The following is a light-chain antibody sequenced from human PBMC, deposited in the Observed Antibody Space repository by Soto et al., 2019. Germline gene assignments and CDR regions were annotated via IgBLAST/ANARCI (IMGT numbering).Light chain of an antibody. CDR2: GAS. V-gene: IGKV3-15*01. J-gene: IGKJ1*01. Sequence: EIVMTQSPATLSVSPGERATLSCRASQSVSNNLAWYQKKPGQAPRLLIYGASTSATGIPARFSGSGSGTEFTRTISSLQSEDFAFYYCQQYNNWWTFGQGTRVDIK. CDR1: QSVSNN. CDR3: QQYNNWWT.